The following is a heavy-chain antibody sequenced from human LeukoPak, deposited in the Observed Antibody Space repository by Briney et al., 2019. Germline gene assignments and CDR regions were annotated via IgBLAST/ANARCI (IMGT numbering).Heavy chain of an antibody. CDR3: AKDLGYGGNSPLGY. CDR2: ISGSGGST. J-gene: IGHJ4*02. Sequence: GGSLRLSCAASGFTFSSYAMTWVRQATGEGLEWVSAISGSGGSTYYADSVKGRFTISRDNSKNTLYLQMNSLRAEDTAVYYCAKDLGYGGNSPLGYWGQGTLVTVSS. CDR1: GFTFSSYA. D-gene: IGHD4-23*01. V-gene: IGHV3-23*01.